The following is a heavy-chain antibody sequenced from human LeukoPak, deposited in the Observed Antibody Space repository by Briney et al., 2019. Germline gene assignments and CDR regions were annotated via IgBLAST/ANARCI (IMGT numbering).Heavy chain of an antibody. CDR3: ARPWQLSWFDP. D-gene: IGHD6-6*01. V-gene: IGHV4-31*03. CDR2: IYYSGST. Sequence: PSQTLSLTCTVSGGSISSGGYSWSWIRQHPGKGLEWIGYIYYSGSTYYNPSLKSRVTISVDTSKNQFSLKLSSVTAADTAVYYCARPWQLSWFDPWGQGTLVTVSS. J-gene: IGHJ5*02. CDR1: GGSISSGGYS.